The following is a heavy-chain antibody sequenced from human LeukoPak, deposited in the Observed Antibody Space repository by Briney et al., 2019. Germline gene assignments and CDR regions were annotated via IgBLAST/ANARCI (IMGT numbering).Heavy chain of an antibody. CDR1: GGSISSSSYY. D-gene: IGHD4-23*01. CDR2: IYYSGST. J-gene: IGHJ6*03. V-gene: IGHV4-39*01. CDR3: ARLHYGGNYGYYYYYRDV. Sequence: PSETLSLTCTVSGGSISSSSYYWGWIRQPPGKGLEWIGSIYYSGSTYYNPSLKSRVTISVDTSKNQFSLKMSSVTAADTAVYYCARLHYGGNYGYYYYYRDVWGKGTTVTISS.